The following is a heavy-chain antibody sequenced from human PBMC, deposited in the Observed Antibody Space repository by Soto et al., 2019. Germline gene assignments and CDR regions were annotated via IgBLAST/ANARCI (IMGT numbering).Heavy chain of an antibody. CDR2: INPNGGST. D-gene: IGHD1-26*01. V-gene: IGHV1-46*01. Sequence: ASVKVSCKAPEDTFTRDYINWVRQAPGQGLEWMGIINPNGGSTRYAQKFQGRVTFTRDTPASTVYLELRSLRSDDTAFYYCARSSGGVFEIIIEGSNWFGSWGQGTPVTVSA. J-gene: IGHJ5*01. CDR3: ARSSGGVFEIIIEGSNWFGS. CDR1: EDTFTRDY.